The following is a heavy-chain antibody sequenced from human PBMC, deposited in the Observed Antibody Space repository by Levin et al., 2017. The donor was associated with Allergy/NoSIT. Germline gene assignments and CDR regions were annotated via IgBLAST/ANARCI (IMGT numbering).Heavy chain of an antibody. CDR1: GYSFTSYW. CDR3: ARYITFGGVIVNFDY. V-gene: IGHV5-10-1*01. Sequence: PGESLKISCKGSGYSFTSYWISWVRQMPGKGLEWMGRIDPSDSYTNYSPSFQGHVTISADKSISTAYLQWSSLKASDTAMYYCARYITFGGVIVNFDYWGQGTLVTVSS. J-gene: IGHJ4*02. CDR2: IDPSDSYT. D-gene: IGHD3-16*02.